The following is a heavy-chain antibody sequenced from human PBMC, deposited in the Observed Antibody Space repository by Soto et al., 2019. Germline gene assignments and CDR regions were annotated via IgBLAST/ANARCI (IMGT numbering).Heavy chain of an antibody. CDR1: GFTFSSDG. CDR3: ARKFSSAVDY. J-gene: IGHJ4*02. CDR2: IWYDGSNK. D-gene: IGHD6-6*01. V-gene: IGHV3-33*01. Sequence: QVQLVESGGVVVQPGRSLRLACAASGFTFSSDGMHWVRQAPGKGLEWVAVIWYDGSNKYYADSVKGRFTISRDNSKNTLYLQMNSLRAEDTAVYYCARKFSSAVDYWGQGTLVTVSS.